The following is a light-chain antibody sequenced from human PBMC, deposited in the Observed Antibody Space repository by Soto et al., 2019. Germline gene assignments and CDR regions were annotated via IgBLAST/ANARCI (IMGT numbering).Light chain of an antibody. J-gene: IGLJ1*01. CDR2: DVS. CDR3: CSYADSPRYV. V-gene: IGLV2-11*01. Sequence: QSALTQPGSVYGSPGQSVTISCTGNSTDVAGYNYVSWYEQHPGKAPKVMIYDVSERPSWIPDRLSGSKSGNTATLTISVLQAEGEANYYFCSYADSPRYVFVTGTKVTVL. CDR1: STDVAGYNY.